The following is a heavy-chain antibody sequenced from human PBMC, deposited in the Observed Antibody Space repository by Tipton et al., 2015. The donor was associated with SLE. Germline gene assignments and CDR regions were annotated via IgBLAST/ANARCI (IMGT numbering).Heavy chain of an antibody. D-gene: IGHD1-26*01. CDR3: ARQWERRRGWFDP. CDR2: IYYSGST. Sequence: TLSLTCTVSGGSISSHYWSWIRQPPGKGLEWIGYIYYSGSTYYNPSLKSRVTISVDTSKNQFSLKLSSVTAADTAVYYCARQWERRRGWFDPWGQGTLVTVSS. CDR1: GGSISSHY. J-gene: IGHJ5*02. V-gene: IGHV4-59*08.